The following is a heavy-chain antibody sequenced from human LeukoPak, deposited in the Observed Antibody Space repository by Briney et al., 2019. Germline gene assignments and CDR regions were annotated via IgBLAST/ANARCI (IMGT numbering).Heavy chain of an antibody. CDR3: ARERGSGSYHPFDP. V-gene: IGHV3-7*01. Sequence: GALRLSCVASGFTFSSYWMSWVRQAPGEGLEWVANIKQDGTEKNYVDSVKGRFTISRDNAKNSLYLQMNSLRAEDTAVYYCARERGSGSYHPFDPWGQGTLATVSS. CDR1: GFTFSSYW. CDR2: IKQDGTEK. D-gene: IGHD3-10*01. J-gene: IGHJ5*02.